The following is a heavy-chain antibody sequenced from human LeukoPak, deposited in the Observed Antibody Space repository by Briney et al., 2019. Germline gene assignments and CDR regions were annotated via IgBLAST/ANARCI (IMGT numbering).Heavy chain of an antibody. V-gene: IGHV3-33*01. J-gene: IGHJ6*03. Sequence: GGSLRLSCAASGFTFSNYAMHWVRQAPGKGLEWVAIIWYDGSNKDYADSAKGRFTISRDNSKNTLYLQMNSLRAEDTAVYFCARGAGGDYYFYIDVWGKGTTVTVSS. CDR1: GFTFSNYA. D-gene: IGHD1-14*01. CDR3: ARGAGGDYYFYIDV. CDR2: IWYDGSNK.